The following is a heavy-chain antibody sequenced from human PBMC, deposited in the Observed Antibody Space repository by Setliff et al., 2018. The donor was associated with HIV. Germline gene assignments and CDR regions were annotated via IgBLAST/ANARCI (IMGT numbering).Heavy chain of an antibody. Sequence: SETLSLTCTVSGGSISSYYWSWIRQPPGKGLEWIGSIYYSGNTNYNPSLKSRVSISVDTSKNQVSLKLSSVTAADTAVYYCARDPGGLYCTSASCQGGCFDPWGQGTLVTVSS. CDR1: GGSISSYY. CDR2: IYYSGNT. D-gene: IGHD2-2*01. J-gene: IGHJ5*02. V-gene: IGHV4-59*01. CDR3: ARDPGGLYCTSASCQGGCFDP.